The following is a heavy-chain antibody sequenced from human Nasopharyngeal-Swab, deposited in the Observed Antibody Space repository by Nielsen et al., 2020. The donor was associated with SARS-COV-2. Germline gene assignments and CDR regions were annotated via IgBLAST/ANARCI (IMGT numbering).Heavy chain of an antibody. CDR1: GGSFSGYY. J-gene: IGHJ6*02. V-gene: IGHV4-34*01. CDR2: INHSGST. CDR3: ARGVYDILTGYYLGYYYGMDV. D-gene: IGHD3-9*01. Sequence: SETLSLTCAVYGGSFSGYYWSWIRQPPGKGLEWIGEINHSGSTNYNPSLKSRVTISVDTSKNQFSLKPSSVTAADTAVYYCARGVYDILTGYYLGYYYGMDVWGQGTTVTVSS.